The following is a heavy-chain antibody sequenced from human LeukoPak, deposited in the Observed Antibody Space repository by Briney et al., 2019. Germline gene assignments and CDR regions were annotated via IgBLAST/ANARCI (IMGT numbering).Heavy chain of an antibody. V-gene: IGHV1-2*02. CDR1: GYTFTGYY. J-gene: IGHJ4*02. D-gene: IGHD3-10*01. Sequence: ASVEVSCKASGYTFTGYYMHWVRQAAGQGLGGMGWINPNSGGTNYAQKVSGRVSMTRDTSISTAYMELSRLRSDDTAVYYCARAIYMVRGSYFDYWGQGTLVTDSS. CDR2: INPNSGGT. CDR3: ARAIYMVRGSYFDY.